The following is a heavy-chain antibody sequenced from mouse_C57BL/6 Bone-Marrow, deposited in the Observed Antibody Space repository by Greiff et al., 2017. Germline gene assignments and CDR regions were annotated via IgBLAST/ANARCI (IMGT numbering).Heavy chain of an antibody. CDR2: IYPRSGNT. CDR1: GYTFTSYG. D-gene: IGHD1-1*01. CDR3: ARSYYYGSSYDY. Sequence: VQLQQSGAELARPGASVKLSCKASGYTFTSYGISWVKQRTGQGLEWIGEIYPRSGNTYYNEKFKGKATLTADKSSSTAYMELRILTSEDSAVYFCARSYYYGSSYDYWGQGTTLTVSS. J-gene: IGHJ2*01. V-gene: IGHV1-81*01.